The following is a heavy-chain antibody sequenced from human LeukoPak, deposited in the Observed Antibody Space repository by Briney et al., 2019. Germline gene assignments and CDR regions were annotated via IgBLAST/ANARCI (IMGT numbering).Heavy chain of an antibody. CDR1: GFTFSTFA. CDR2: ISSNGGST. Sequence: GVSLRLSCSASGFTFSTFAMHWVRQAPGKGLEYVSAISSNGGSTYYADSVKGRFTISRDNSKNTLYLQMSSLRPEDTAMYYCVNGDQSSWYRTLLYWGQGTLVTVSS. D-gene: IGHD6-13*01. J-gene: IGHJ4*02. CDR3: VNGDQSSWYRTLLY. V-gene: IGHV3-64D*06.